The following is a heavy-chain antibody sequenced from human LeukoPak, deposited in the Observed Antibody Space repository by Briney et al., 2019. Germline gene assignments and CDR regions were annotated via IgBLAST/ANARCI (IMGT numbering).Heavy chain of an antibody. Sequence: SSSSGSTIYYADSVKGRFTISRDNAKNSLYLQMNSLRAEDTAVYYCARDSNDYGDYGFDYWGQGTLVTVSS. V-gene: IGHV3-11*04. J-gene: IGHJ4*02. D-gene: IGHD4-17*01. CDR3: ARDSNDYGDYGFDY. CDR2: SSSSGSTI.